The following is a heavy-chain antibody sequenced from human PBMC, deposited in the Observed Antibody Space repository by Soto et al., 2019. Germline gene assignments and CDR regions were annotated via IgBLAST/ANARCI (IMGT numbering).Heavy chain of an antibody. CDR2: IIPIFGTA. CDR1: GGTFSSYA. J-gene: IGHJ4*02. V-gene: IGHV1-69*12. D-gene: IGHD3-22*01. Sequence: QVQLVQSGAEVKKPGSSVKVSCKASGGTFSSYAISWVRQAPGQGLEWMGGIIPIFGTANYAQNFQGRVTITADESTSTAYMELSSLRSEDTAVYYCARGRITMIVVVTPEAYFDYWGQGTLVTVSS. CDR3: ARGRITMIVVVTPEAYFDY.